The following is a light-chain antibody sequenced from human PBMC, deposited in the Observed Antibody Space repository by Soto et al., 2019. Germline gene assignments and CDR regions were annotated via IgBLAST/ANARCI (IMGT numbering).Light chain of an antibody. CDR2: GAS. CDR1: ESISRDY. CDR3: QQYGGVPYT. Sequence: EIVLTQSPGTLSLSPGQRVTLSCRASESISRDYLAWYQPRLGQAPRLLIYGASSGATGSPDRFSGSGSGTDFTLTISRLEPVDFAIFYCQQYGGVPYTFGPGTKLQLK. V-gene: IGKV3-20*01. J-gene: IGKJ2*01.